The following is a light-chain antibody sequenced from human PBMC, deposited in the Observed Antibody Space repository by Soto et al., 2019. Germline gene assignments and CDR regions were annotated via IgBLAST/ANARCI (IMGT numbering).Light chain of an antibody. Sequence: SVLTQPPSASGTPGQRATISCCGSNSNIGSDIVNCYQLLPGAAPEVLINTTNQRPSGVPERFSGSKSGTSASLAISGLQSEDEANSSCATWDGGLSGPFVFGTGTKVT. CDR3: ATWDGGLSGPFV. CDR1: NSNIGSDI. V-gene: IGLV1-44*01. J-gene: IGLJ1*01. CDR2: TTN.